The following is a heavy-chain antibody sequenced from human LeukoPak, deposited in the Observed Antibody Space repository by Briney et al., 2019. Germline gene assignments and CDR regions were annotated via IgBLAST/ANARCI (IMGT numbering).Heavy chain of an antibody. D-gene: IGHD6-19*01. V-gene: IGHV4-59*02. CDR1: GGSVSGYY. J-gene: IGHJ4*02. Sequence: SEALSLTCTVSGGSVSGYYWSWIRQPPGKGLEWIGYIHYSGSTNYNPSLKSRVTISVDTSKNQFSLKLSSVTAADTAIYYCARGGSKQWLVDDSWGQGTLVTVSS. CDR2: IHYSGST. CDR3: ARGGSKQWLVDDS.